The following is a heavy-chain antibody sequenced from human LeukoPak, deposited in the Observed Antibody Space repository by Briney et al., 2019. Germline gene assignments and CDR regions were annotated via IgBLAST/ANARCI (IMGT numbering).Heavy chain of an antibody. Sequence: ASVKVSCKASGYTFTSYGISWVRQAPGQGLEWMGWISAYNGNTNYAQKLQGRVTMTTDTSTSTAYMELRSLRSDDTAVYYCARGDINPSISSAFDTWGQGTMVTVSS. J-gene: IGHJ3*02. CDR1: GYTFTSYG. CDR3: ARGDINPSISSAFDT. V-gene: IGHV1-18*01. CDR2: ISAYNGNT. D-gene: IGHD5-12*01.